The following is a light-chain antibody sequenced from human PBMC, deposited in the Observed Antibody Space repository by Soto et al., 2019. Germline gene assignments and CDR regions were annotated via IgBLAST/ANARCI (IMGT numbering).Light chain of an antibody. V-gene: IGKV1-33*01. CDR3: QQYENLPT. CDR1: QSINIW. J-gene: IGKJ5*01. CDR2: DAS. Sequence: IQMTQSPSTLSASVGDRVTITCRASQSINIWLAWYQQKPGRAPKLLIYDASNLEAGVPSRFRGSGSGTDFTFTISRLQPEDIATYYCQQYENLPTFGQGTRLEIK.